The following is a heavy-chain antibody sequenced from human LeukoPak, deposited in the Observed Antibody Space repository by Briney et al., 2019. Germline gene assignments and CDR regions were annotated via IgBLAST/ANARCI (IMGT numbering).Heavy chain of an antibody. J-gene: IGHJ3*01. D-gene: IGHD2-15*01. Sequence: GGSLRLSCAASGFTFSVNYMSWVGQAPGKGLEGVSVIYSGCGTYYAASVKVRFTISTDRSKNTLYLQMNSLRAEDTAVYHCARAQRIMMTHAFDLWGQGTMVTVSS. V-gene: IGHV3-53*01. CDR3: ARAQRIMMTHAFDL. CDR1: GFTFSVNY. CDR2: IYSGCGT.